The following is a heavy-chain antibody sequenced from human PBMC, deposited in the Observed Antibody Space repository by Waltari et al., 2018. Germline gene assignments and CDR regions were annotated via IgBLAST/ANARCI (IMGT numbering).Heavy chain of an antibody. CDR1: GFPFSTYS. J-gene: IGHJ6*02. D-gene: IGHD6-13*01. Sequence: EVQLVESGGNLVQPGGSLRLSCIASGFPFSTYSMNWVRQAPGKGLEGISYITGSSRTIYYTDSVKGRFTVSRDNAKNSLFLQMSSLRVEDTAVYYCARPVAAAGNYGMDVWGQGTTVTVSS. CDR2: ITGSSRTI. V-gene: IGHV3-48*04. CDR3: ARPVAAAGNYGMDV.